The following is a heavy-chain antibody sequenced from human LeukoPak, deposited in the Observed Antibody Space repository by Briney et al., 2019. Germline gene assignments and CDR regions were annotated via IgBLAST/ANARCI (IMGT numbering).Heavy chain of an antibody. D-gene: IGHD2-2*01. J-gene: IGHJ4*02. CDR3: AKDRDMYQLLPFDY. CDR2: ISGSGGST. CDR1: GFTFSSYA. V-gene: IGHV3-23*01. Sequence: GGSLRLSCAASGFTFSSYAMSWVRQAPGKGLEWVSAISGSGGSTYYADSVKGRFTISRDNSKNTLYLQMNSLRAKDTAVYYCAKDRDMYQLLPFDYWGQGTLVTVSS.